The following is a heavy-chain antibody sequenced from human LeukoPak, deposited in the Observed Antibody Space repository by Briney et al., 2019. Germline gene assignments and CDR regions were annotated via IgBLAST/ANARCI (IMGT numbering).Heavy chain of an antibody. CDR2: IYYSGST. CDR3: AIESLYCSSTSCNKYFDY. J-gene: IGHJ4*02. V-gene: IGHV4-31*03. Sequence: SETLSLTCTVSGGSISSGGYYWSWIRQHPGKGLEWIGYIYYSGSTYHNPSLKSRVTISVDTSKNQFSLKLSSVTAADTAVYYCAIESLYCSSTSCNKYFDYWGQGTLVTVSS. CDR1: GGSISSGGYY. D-gene: IGHD2-2*01.